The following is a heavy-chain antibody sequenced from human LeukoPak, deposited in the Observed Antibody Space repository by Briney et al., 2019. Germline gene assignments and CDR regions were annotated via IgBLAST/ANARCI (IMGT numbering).Heavy chain of an antibody. V-gene: IGHV3-30*04. CDR3: ARGGSYYDY. CDR2: ISYDGSNK. J-gene: IGHJ4*02. CDR1: GFTFSSYA. Sequence: GGSLRLSCAASGFTFSSYAMHWVRQAPGKGLEWVAVISYDGSNKYYADSVKGRFTISRDNSKNTLYLQMNSLRAEDTAVYYCARGGSYYDYWGQGTLVTVSS. D-gene: IGHD1-26*01.